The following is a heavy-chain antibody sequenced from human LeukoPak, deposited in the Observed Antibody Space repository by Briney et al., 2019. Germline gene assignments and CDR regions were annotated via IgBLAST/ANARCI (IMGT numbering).Heavy chain of an antibody. D-gene: IGHD3-16*01. CDR1: GFTFSNYG. V-gene: IGHV3-33*05. J-gene: IGHJ4*02. CDR2: LVYDGSHK. Sequence: GGSLRLSCAASGFTFSNYGMHWVRQAPGKGLEWVAVLVYDGSHKYYADSVKGRFTISRDNSKNTLYLQLNSLRAEDTAVSYCARDGEGEHSYALDYWGQGILVTVSS. CDR3: ARDGEGEHSYALDY.